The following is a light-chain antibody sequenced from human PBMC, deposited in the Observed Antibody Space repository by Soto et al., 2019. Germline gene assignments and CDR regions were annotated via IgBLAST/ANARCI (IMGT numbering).Light chain of an antibody. CDR3: SSYTRSTTRV. Sequence: QCELTHPASVSGSPRESITISCPGTSSDVGSYEYVSWYQQHPDKAPKLMIYEVSNRPSGGSNRFSGSKSVNTATLTIHGLQADQEADYYCSSYTRSTTRVFGTGTKV. CDR2: EVS. CDR1: SSDVGSYEY. V-gene: IGLV2-14*03. J-gene: IGLJ1*01.